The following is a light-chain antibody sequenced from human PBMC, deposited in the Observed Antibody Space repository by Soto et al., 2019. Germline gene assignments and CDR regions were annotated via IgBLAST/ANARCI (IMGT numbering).Light chain of an antibody. CDR3: SSYSGSNNLG. CDR2: EVS. CDR1: SSDVGGYNY. Sequence: QSALTQPPSASGSPGQSVTISCTGPSSDVGGYNYVSWYQQHPGKAPKLMIYEVSKRPSGVPDRFSGSKSGNTASLTVSGLQAGDEADYYCSSYSGSNNLGFGGGTKLTLL. J-gene: IGLJ2*01. V-gene: IGLV2-8*01.